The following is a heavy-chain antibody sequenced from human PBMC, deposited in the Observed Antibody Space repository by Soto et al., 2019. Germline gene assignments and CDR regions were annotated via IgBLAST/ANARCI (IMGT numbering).Heavy chain of an antibody. Sequence: GASVKVSCKASGYTFTSYDINWVRQATGQGLEWMGWMSPNSGNTGYAQKFQGRVTMTRNTSISTAYMELRSLRSEDTAVYYCARGCSSTSCYGLDLYYYGMDVWGQGTTVTVSS. CDR3: ARGCSSTSCYGLDLYYYGMDV. CDR2: MSPNSGNT. J-gene: IGHJ6*02. D-gene: IGHD2-2*01. CDR1: GYTFTSYD. V-gene: IGHV1-8*01.